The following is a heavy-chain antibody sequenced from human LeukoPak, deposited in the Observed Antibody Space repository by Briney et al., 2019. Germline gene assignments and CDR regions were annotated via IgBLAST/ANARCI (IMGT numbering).Heavy chain of an antibody. D-gene: IGHD2-2*01. V-gene: IGHV4-59*12. CDR3: ARDTFRQYYSSTSCYYRAFDI. CDR2: IYYSGST. Sequence: SETLSLTCTVSGGSISSYYWSWIRQPPGKGLEWIGYIYYSGSTNYNPSLKSRVTMSVDTSKNQFSLKLSSVTAADTAVYYCARDTFRQYYSSTSCYYRAFDIWGQGTMVTVSS. CDR1: GGSISSYY. J-gene: IGHJ3*02.